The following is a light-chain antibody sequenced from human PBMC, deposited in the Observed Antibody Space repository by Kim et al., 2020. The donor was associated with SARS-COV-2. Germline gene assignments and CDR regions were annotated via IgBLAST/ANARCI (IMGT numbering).Light chain of an antibody. CDR1: NSNIGAGYE. CDR2: NNY. J-gene: IGLJ2*01. Sequence: QSVLTQPPSMSGDPGQTVTISCTGSNSNIGAGYEVHWYQQLPGTAPKLLIYNNYRRPSGVPDRFSGSTSVTSASLAITWLQAEDEAVYYCQSYDTGLSGIIFGGGTKVTVL. V-gene: IGLV1-40*01. CDR3: QSYDTGLSGII.